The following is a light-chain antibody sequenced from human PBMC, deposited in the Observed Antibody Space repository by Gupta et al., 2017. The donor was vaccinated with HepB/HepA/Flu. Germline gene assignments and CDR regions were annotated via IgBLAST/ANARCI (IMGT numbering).Light chain of an antibody. J-gene: IGKJ5*01. CDR1: QGISSY. V-gene: IGKV1-9*01. Sequence: DIQLTQSPSFLSASVGDRVTITCRASQGISSYLAWYQQKPGKAPKLLIYAASTLQSGVPSRFSGSGSGTEFTLTISSLQAEDFATYYCQQLNSYPITFGQGTRVEIK. CDR3: QQLNSYPIT. CDR2: AAS.